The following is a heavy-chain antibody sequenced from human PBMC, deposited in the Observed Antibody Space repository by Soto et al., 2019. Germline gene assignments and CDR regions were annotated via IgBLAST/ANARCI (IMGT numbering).Heavy chain of an antibody. D-gene: IGHD6-19*01. CDR1: GGSISSYY. Sequence: PSETLSLTCTVSGGSISSYYWSWIRQPPGKGLEWIGYIYYSGSTNYNPSLKSRVTISVDTSKNQFSLKLSSVTAADTAFFYCARSKYSRGWDSTPSYFDYWGQGTLVTVS. CDR2: IYYSGST. CDR3: ARSKYSRGWDSTPSYFDY. V-gene: IGHV4-59*01. J-gene: IGHJ4*02.